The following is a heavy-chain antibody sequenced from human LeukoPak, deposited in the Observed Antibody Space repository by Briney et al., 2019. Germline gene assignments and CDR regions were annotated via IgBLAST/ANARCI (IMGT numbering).Heavy chain of an antibody. Sequence: ASVKVSCKASGYTFTSYYMHWVRQAPGQGLEWMGLNNPTGGSTGYAQKFQGRVTMTRDMSTSTDYMELSSLRSEDTAIYYCARDNSVGDNAWWFDPWGQGTLVTVSS. J-gene: IGHJ5*02. CDR2: NNPTGGST. D-gene: IGHD1-26*01. CDR1: GYTFTSYY. V-gene: IGHV1-46*01. CDR3: ARDNSVGDNAWWFDP.